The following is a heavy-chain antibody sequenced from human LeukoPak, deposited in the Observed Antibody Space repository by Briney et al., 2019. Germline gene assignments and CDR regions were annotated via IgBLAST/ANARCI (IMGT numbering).Heavy chain of an antibody. D-gene: IGHD6-6*01. CDR1: GGSISSSSYY. Sequence: KPSETLSLTCTVSGGSISSSSYYWGWIRQPPGKGLEWIGSIYYSGSTYYNPSLKSRVTISVDTSKNQFSLKLSSVTAADTAVYYCARSRRYSSSLDPWGQGTLVTVSS. V-gene: IGHV4-39*01. J-gene: IGHJ5*02. CDR3: ARSRRYSSSLDP. CDR2: IYYSGST.